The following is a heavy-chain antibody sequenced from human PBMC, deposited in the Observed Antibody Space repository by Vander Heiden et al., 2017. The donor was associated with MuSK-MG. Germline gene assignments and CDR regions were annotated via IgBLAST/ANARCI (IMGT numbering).Heavy chain of an antibody. CDR3: APQPTYDHESSGFPY. J-gene: IGHJ4*02. D-gene: IGHD3-22*01. CDR2: INPDSVGK. CDR1: GYSFSGYS. V-gene: IGHV1-2*02. Sequence: QVQLVQSGAEVKKPGASVKVSCKASGYSFSGYSMPWVRQAPGQGLEWMGWINPDSVGKMYAQKFQGRVTRPGTRPSAQPYMEMNSLRSDDTAIYYCAPQPTYDHESSGFPYWGQGTLVTVSS.